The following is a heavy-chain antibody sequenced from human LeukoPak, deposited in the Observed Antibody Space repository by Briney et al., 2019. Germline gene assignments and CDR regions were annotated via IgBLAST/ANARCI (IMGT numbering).Heavy chain of an antibody. D-gene: IGHD6-13*01. Sequence: GGSLRLSCAASGFTFSSYSMNWVRQAPGKGLEWVSSISSSSSYIYYADSVKGRFTISRDNAKNSLYLQMNSLRAEDTAVYYCARGVAAAGTVSSRFDPWGQGTMVTVSS. CDR2: ISSSSSYI. J-gene: IGHJ5*02. V-gene: IGHV3-21*01. CDR1: GFTFSSYS. CDR3: ARGVAAAGTVSSRFDP.